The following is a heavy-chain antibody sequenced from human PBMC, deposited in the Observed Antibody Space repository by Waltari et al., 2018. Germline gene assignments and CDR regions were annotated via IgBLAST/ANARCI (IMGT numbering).Heavy chain of an antibody. CDR2: IKSKTDGETR. Sequence: DVHLVESGGGFVEPGGSLRLSCATSGFNFNSAWMGWARQAPGRGLEWIGLIKSKTDGETRDYAAPVKGRFTISRDDLKNNVYLEMNGLKIEDTGVYYCTQGWVRDWGPGTLVTVSS. V-gene: IGHV3-15*01. D-gene: IGHD2-15*01. CDR3: TQGWVRD. J-gene: IGHJ4*02. CDR1: GFNFNSAW.